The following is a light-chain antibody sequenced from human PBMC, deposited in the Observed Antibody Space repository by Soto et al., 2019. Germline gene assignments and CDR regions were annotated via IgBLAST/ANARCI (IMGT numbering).Light chain of an antibody. J-gene: IGKJ1*01. CDR1: QSVSSNY. CDR2: DAS. V-gene: IGKV3-20*01. Sequence: EIVLTQSPGTLSLSPGERATLSCRASQSVSSNYLAWYQQKPGQAPRLLIYDASTRATGIPDRFSGSGSGTDFTLTISSLEPEDIALYYCHHYGSLPQTFGQGTKVEIK. CDR3: HHYGSLPQT.